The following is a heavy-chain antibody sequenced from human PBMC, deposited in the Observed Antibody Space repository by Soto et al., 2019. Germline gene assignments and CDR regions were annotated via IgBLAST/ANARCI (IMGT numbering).Heavy chain of an antibody. CDR1: GGSFSGYY. CDR3: ARGRTLITGTSLDY. V-gene: IGHV4-34*01. CDR2: INHSGST. Sequence: SETLSLTCAVYGGSFSGYYWTWIRQPPGKGLEWIGEINHSGSTNYKPSLRGRVTISVDTSKNQLSLRVTSLTAADTAVYYCARGRTLITGTSLDYWGQGTLVTVSS. J-gene: IGHJ4*02. D-gene: IGHD1-20*01.